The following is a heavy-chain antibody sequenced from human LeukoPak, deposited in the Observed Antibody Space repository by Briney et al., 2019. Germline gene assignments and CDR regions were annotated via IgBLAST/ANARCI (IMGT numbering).Heavy chain of an antibody. V-gene: IGHV1-2*02. CDR1: GYTFTGYY. D-gene: IGHD1-26*01. Sequence: ASVKVSCKASGYTFTGYYMHWVRQAPGQGLEWMGWINPNSGGTNYAQKFQGRVTMTRDTSISTAYMELSRLRSDDTAVYYCAGSNLVGATKTPFDYWGQGTLVTVSS. CDR3: AGSNLVGATKTPFDY. CDR2: INPNSGGT. J-gene: IGHJ4*02.